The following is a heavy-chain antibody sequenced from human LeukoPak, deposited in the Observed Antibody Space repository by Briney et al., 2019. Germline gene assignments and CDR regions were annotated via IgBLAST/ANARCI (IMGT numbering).Heavy chain of an antibody. V-gene: IGHV4-61*02. D-gene: IGHD3-3*01. CDR2: IYTSGST. J-gene: IGHJ4*02. CDR3: ARGKYYDFWSGAFGY. Sequence: SQTLSLTCTVSGGSISSGSYYWSWIRQPAGKGLEWIGRIYTSGSTNYNPSLKSRVTISVDTSKNQFSLKLSSVTAADTAVYYCARGKYYDFWSGAFGYWGQGTLVTVSS. CDR1: GGSISSGSYY.